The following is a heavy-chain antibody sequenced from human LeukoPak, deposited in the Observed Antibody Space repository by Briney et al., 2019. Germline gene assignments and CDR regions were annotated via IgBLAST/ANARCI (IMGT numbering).Heavy chain of an antibody. CDR3: ARAGLGYSYGFDY. CDR1: GGSITQTNY. D-gene: IGHD5-18*01. Sequence: SKTLSLTCDVSGGSITQTNYWTWVRQPPGKGLEWVGEVNLQGSTNYNPSLMRRVAISVDTSANHVSLQLTSVTAADTAVYYCARAGLGYSYGFDYWGQGTLVTVSS. J-gene: IGHJ4*02. V-gene: IGHV4-4*02. CDR2: VNLQGST.